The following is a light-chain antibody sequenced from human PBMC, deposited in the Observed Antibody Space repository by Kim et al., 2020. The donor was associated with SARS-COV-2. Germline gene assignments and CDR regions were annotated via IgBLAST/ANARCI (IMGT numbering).Light chain of an antibody. CDR2: GAA. Sequence: DIQMTQSPSAMSASVGDRVTITCRASQAISNHLAWFQQKPGKVPKRLIYGAASLQGGVPSRFNARGSGTEFTLTITSLQPEDFATYYCLQHHSFPRTFGQGTKVAIK. CDR3: LQHHSFPRT. CDR1: QAISNH. V-gene: IGKV1-17*03. J-gene: IGKJ1*01.